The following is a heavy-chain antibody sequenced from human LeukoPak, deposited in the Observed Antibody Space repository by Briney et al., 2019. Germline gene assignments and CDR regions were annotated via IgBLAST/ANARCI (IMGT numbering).Heavy chain of an antibody. V-gene: IGHV4-39*01. CDR2: IYYSGST. CDR1: GGSISSSSYY. D-gene: IGHD3-22*01. CDR3: ARHALPYYYDTYFDY. Sequence: PSETLSLTCTVSGGSISSSSYYWGWIRQPPGKGLEWIGRIYYSGSTYYNPSLKSRVTISVDTSKNQFSLKLSSVTAADTAVYYCARHALPYYYDTYFDYWGQGTLVTVSS. J-gene: IGHJ4*02.